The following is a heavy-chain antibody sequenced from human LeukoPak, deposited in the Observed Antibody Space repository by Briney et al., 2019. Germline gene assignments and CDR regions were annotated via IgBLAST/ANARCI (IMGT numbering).Heavy chain of an antibody. CDR1: GFTFSTYW. CDR2: ISGSGGST. D-gene: IGHD1-1*01. J-gene: IGHJ5*02. CDR3: AKGGTTGTTFNWFDP. Sequence: PGGSLRLSCSASGFTFSTYWMSWVRQAPGKGLEWVSAISGSGGSTYYADSVKGRFTISRDNSKNTLYLQMNSLRAEDTAVYYCAKGGTTGTTFNWFDPWGQGTLVTVSS. V-gene: IGHV3-23*01.